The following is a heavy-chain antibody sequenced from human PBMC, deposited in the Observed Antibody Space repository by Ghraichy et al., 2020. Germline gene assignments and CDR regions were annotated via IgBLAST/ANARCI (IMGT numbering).Heavy chain of an antibody. Sequence: SETLSLTCTVSGGSISSSSYYWGWIRQPPGKGLEWIGSIYYSGSTYYNQSLKSRVTISVDTPKNQFSLKLSSVTAADTAVYYCARRPHFWSGYYTGQDYWGQGTLVTVSS. CDR3: ARRPHFWSGYYTGQDY. CDR2: IYYSGST. J-gene: IGHJ4*02. CDR1: GGSISSSSYY. D-gene: IGHD3-3*02. V-gene: IGHV4-39*01.